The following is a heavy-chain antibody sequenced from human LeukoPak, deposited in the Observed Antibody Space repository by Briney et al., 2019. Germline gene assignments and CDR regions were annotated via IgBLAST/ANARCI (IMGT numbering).Heavy chain of an antibody. Sequence: SETLSLTCTVSGGSISSYYWSWIRQPAGKGLEWIGRIYTSGSTNYNPSLKSRVTMSVDTSKNQFSLKLSSVTAADTAVYYCARGVVGYYYDSSGYPPRGFDYWGQGTLVTVSS. V-gene: IGHV4-4*07. CDR2: IYTSGST. CDR3: ARGVVGYYYDSSGYPPRGFDY. CDR1: GGSISSYY. J-gene: IGHJ4*02. D-gene: IGHD3-22*01.